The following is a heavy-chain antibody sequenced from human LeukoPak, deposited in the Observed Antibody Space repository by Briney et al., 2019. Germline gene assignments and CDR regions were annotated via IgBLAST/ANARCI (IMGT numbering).Heavy chain of an antibody. J-gene: IGHJ4*02. Sequence: QSSETLSLTCTVSGYSINSGYYWGWIRQPPGKGLEWIGSIYHSGSTYYNPSLKGRVTILVDTSKNQFSLNLSSVTAADTAVYYCARDLGSDGSGSPGWDYWGQGTLVTVSS. CDR2: IYHSGST. CDR1: GYSINSGYY. CDR3: ARDLGSDGSGSPGWDY. D-gene: IGHD3-10*01. V-gene: IGHV4-38-2*02.